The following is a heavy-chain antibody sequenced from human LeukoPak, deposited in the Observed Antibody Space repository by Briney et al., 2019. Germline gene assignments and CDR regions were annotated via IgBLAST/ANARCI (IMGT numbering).Heavy chain of an antibody. D-gene: IGHD3-9*01. CDR3: ALDYGNLTGTDY. Sequence: GASVKVSCKASGYTFTSYDINWVRQATGQGLEWMGWMNPNSGNTGYAQKFQGRVTMTRNTSISTAYMELSSLRSEDMAVFYWALDYGNLTGTDYWGQGTLVTVSS. V-gene: IGHV1-8*01. J-gene: IGHJ4*02. CDR2: MNPNSGNT. CDR1: GYTFTSYD.